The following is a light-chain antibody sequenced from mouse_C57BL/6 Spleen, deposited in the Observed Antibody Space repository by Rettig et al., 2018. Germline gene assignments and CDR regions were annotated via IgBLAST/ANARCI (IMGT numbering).Light chain of an antibody. CDR1: QSISDY. J-gene: IGKJ1*01. V-gene: IGKV5-39*01. Sequence: GDRVSLSCRASQSISDYLHWYQQKSHESPRLLIKYASQSISGIPSRFSGSGSGSDFTLSINSVEPEDVGVYYCQNGHSFPRTFGGGTKLEIK. CDR2: YAS. CDR3: QNGHSFPRT.